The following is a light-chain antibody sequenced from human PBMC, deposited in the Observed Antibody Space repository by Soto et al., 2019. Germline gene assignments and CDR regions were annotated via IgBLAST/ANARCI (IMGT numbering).Light chain of an antibody. CDR1: SKDVGAHHS. Sequence: QSVLTQPASVSGSPGQSFTIPCTGNSKDVGAHHSFSWYQQHPGKAPKLIIFDVSNRPSGVSNRFSGSKSGNTASLTISWLRPEDEADYYCSSFTDTGTVMFGGGTKVTVL. CDR3: SSFTDTGTVM. J-gene: IGLJ3*02. CDR2: DVS. V-gene: IGLV2-14*03.